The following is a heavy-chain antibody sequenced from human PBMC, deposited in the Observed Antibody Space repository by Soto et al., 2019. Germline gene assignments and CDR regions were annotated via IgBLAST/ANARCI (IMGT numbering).Heavy chain of an antibody. D-gene: IGHD2-2*01. V-gene: IGHV1-3*01. CDR3: VTVGYCSSTSCRHHYYMDV. Sequence: QVPLVQSGAEVKKPGASVKVSCKASGYTFTSYAMHWVRQAPGQRLEWMGWINAGNGNTKYSQKFQGRVTITRDASASTAYMELSSLRSEDTAVYYCVTVGYCSSTSCRHHYYMDVWGTGTTVTVSS. CDR2: INAGNGNT. J-gene: IGHJ6*03. CDR1: GYTFTSYA.